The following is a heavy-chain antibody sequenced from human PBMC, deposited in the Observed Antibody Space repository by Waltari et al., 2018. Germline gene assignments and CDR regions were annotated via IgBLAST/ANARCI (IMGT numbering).Heavy chain of an antibody. Sequence: QLQLQESGPRLVKPSGTLSLLCAVSGDSMSTSDYWRWVRPPPWTGLEWIGQVRGDGKTNYNPSFASRVTMSLDTSTYHFALKLTSATAADTALYYCARDRGRGLYLDTWGQGTLVTVSP. V-gene: IGHV4-4*02. CDR2: VRGDGKT. CDR1: GDSMSTSDY. CDR3: ARDRGRGLYLDT. J-gene: IGHJ4*02. D-gene: IGHD1-1*01.